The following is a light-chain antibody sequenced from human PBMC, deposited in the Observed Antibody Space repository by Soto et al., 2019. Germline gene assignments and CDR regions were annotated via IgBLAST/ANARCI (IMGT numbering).Light chain of an antibody. CDR2: GAS. V-gene: IGKV3-15*01. J-gene: IGKJ1*01. Sequence: EVVMTQSPATLSVSPGERATLSCRASLTVGTNLAWYQHKPGQPPRLLIYGASTRATGIPARFSGSGSGTDFTLTISRLQSEDFAVYYCQHHNNWPPGTFGQGTKVEIK. CDR1: LTVGTN. CDR3: QHHNNWPPGT.